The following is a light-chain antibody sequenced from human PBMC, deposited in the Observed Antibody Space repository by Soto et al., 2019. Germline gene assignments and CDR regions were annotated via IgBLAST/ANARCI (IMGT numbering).Light chain of an antibody. CDR1: SSNLGAGYD. J-gene: IGLJ3*02. CDR2: GNT. Sequence: QSVLTQPPSVSGAPGQTVTISCTGSSSNLGAGYDVHWYQQLPRTAPKLLIYGNTNRPSGVPDRFSGSKSGTSASLAITGLQAEDEADYYCQSYDSRRDHSEVFGGGTKLTVL. V-gene: IGLV1-40*01. CDR3: QSYDSRRDHSEV.